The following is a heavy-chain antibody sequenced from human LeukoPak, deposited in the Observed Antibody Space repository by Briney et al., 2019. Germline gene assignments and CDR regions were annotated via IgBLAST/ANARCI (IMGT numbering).Heavy chain of an antibody. CDR2: IYSSGST. J-gene: IGHJ5*02. Sequence: PSETLSLTCTVSGDSISGDNYYWGWIRQPAGKGLEWIGRIYSSGSTTYNASLKSRLTISVDTSKNQFSLRLTSVTAADTAVYYCAGTRRYCSGGSCYNWFDPWGQGTLVTVSS. CDR1: GDSISGDNYY. D-gene: IGHD2-15*01. V-gene: IGHV4-61*02. CDR3: AGTRRYCSGGSCYNWFDP.